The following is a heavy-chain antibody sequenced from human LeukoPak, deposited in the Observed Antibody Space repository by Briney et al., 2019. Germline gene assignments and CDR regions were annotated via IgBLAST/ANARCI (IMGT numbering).Heavy chain of an antibody. D-gene: IGHD1-1*01. J-gene: IGHJ4*02. Sequence: ASVKVSCKASGYTFTGYYMHWVRQAPGQGLEWMGWINPNSGGTNYAQKFQGRVTMTRDTSISTAYMELSRLRSDDTAVYCCARADWNDGEIDYWGQGTLVTVSS. CDR3: ARADWNDGEIDY. V-gene: IGHV1-2*02. CDR1: GYTFTGYY. CDR2: INPNSGGT.